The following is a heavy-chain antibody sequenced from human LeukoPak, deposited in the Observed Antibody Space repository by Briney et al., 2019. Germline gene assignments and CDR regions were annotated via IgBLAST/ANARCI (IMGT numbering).Heavy chain of an antibody. CDR3: ARFETYGLDV. CDR2: IYPGDSDT. CDR1: GYRFSSYW. D-gene: IGHD3-9*01. J-gene: IGHJ6*02. Sequence: GESLKISCKGSGYRFSSYWIAWVRQTPGKGLEWMGIIYPGDSDTRYSPSLQGQVTVSADKSSGTAYLQWSSLRASDTAMYYCARFETYGLDVWGQGTTVTVYS. V-gene: IGHV5-51*01.